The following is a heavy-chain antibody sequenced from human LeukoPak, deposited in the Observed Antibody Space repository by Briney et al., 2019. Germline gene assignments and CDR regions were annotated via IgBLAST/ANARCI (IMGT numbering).Heavy chain of an antibody. V-gene: IGHV3-30*18. CDR3: AKTRPLDSSSWSHGDY. J-gene: IGHJ4*02. D-gene: IGHD6-13*01. Sequence: PGRSLRLSCAASGFTFSSYGMHWVRQAPGKGLEWVAVISYDGSHKYYADSVKGRFTISRDNSKNTLYLQMNSLRAEDTAVYYCAKTRPLDSSSWSHGDYWGQGTLVTVSS. CDR1: GFTFSSYG. CDR2: ISYDGSHK.